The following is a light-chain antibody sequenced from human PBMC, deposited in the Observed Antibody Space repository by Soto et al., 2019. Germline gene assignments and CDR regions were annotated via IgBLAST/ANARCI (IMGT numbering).Light chain of an antibody. V-gene: IGLV1-40*01. Sequence: QSVLTQPPSVSRAPGQRVTISCTGSSSNIGAGYDVHWYQQLPGTAPKLLIYRNSNRPSGVPDRFSGSKSGTSASLAITGLQAEDEADYYCQSCDSSLSGSGVFGTGTKVTVL. J-gene: IGLJ1*01. CDR2: RNS. CDR1: SSNIGAGYD. CDR3: QSCDSSLSGSGV.